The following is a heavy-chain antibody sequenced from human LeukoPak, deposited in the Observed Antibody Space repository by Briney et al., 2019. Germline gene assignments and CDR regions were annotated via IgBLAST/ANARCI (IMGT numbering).Heavy chain of an antibody. CDR2: FDPEDGET. CDR3: ATRGYCSGGSCYWFRFNP. CDR1: GYTLTELS. Sequence: ASVKVSCKVSGYTLTELSMHWVRQAPGKGLEWMGGFDPEDGETIYAQKFQGRVTMTEDTSTDTAYMELSSLRSEDTAVYYCATRGYCSGGSCYWFRFNPWGQGALVTVSS. D-gene: IGHD2-15*01. J-gene: IGHJ5*02. V-gene: IGHV1-24*01.